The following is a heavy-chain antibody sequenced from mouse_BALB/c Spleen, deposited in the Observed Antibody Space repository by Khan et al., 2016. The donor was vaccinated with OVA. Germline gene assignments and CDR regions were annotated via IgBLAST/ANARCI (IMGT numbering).Heavy chain of an antibody. V-gene: IGHV2-2*02. J-gene: IGHJ3*01. Sequence: QVQLKQSGPGLVQPSQSLSITCTVSGFSLTNYSVHWVRQSPGKGLEWLGVIWSAGSTDYNAAFISRLTIRKDNSRSQVFFKMNSLQPNDTAIYXFARRGYDYGRGALFAYWGQGTLVTVSA. CDR2: IWSAGST. D-gene: IGHD2-4*01. CDR3: ARRGYDYGRGALFAY. CDR1: GFSLTNYS.